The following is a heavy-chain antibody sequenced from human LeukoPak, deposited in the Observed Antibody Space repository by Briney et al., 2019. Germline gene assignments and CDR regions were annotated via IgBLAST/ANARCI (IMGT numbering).Heavy chain of an antibody. Sequence: QPGGSLRLSCAASGFTFDDYAMHWVRQAPGKGLEWVSGISWNSGSIGYADPVKGRFTISRDNAKNSLYLQMNSLRAEDMALYYCAASSSWYSGAFDIWGQGTMVTVSS. CDR2: ISWNSGSI. CDR3: AASSSWYSGAFDI. CDR1: GFTFDDYA. J-gene: IGHJ3*02. V-gene: IGHV3-9*03. D-gene: IGHD6-13*01.